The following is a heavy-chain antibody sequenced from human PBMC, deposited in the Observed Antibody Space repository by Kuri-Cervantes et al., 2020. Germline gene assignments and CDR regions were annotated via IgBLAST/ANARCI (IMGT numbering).Heavy chain of an antibody. J-gene: IGHJ4*02. V-gene: IGHV1-8*02. CDR2: MNPNSGNT. Sequence: ASVKVSCKASGYTFTSYDINWVRQATGQGLEWMGWMNPNSGNTGYAQKLQGRVTMTTDTSTSTAYMELRSLRSDDTAVYYCARVPPDGYWGQGTLVTVSS. CDR3: ARVPPDGY. CDR1: GYTFTSYD.